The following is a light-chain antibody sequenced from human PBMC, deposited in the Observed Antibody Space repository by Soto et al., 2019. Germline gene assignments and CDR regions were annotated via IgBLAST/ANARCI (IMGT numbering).Light chain of an antibody. J-gene: IGLJ3*02. CDR1: SSDVGGYNS. CDR3: SSYTTSSPYLV. CDR2: EVS. Sequence: QSALTQPPSASGSPGQSVTIPCTGTSSDVGGYNSVSWYQQHPGKVPKLMIYEVSKRPSGVPDRFSGSKSGNTASLTVSGLQAEDEADYYCSSYTTSSPYLVFGGGTKLTVL. V-gene: IGLV2-8*01.